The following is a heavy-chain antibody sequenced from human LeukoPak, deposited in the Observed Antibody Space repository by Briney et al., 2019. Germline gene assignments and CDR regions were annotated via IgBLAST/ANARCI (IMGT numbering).Heavy chain of an antibody. V-gene: IGHV3-23*01. CDR2: ISGSGGST. J-gene: IGHJ3*02. CDR3: AKYRGSSGPGAFDI. D-gene: IGHD3-22*01. CDR1: GFTFSSYS. Sequence: PGGSLRLSCAASGFTFSSYSMNWVRQAPGKGLEWVSAISGSGGSTYYTDSVKGRFTISRDNSKNTLYLQMNSLRAEDTAVYYCAKYRGSSGPGAFDIWGQGTMVTVSS.